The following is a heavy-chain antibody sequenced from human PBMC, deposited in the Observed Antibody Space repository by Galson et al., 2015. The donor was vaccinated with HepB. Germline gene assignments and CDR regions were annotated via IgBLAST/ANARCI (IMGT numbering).Heavy chain of an antibody. Sequence: SLRLSCAASGFTFSNAWMSWVRQAPGKGLEWVGRIKSKTDGGTTDYAAPVKGRFTISRDDSKNTLYLQMNSLKTEDTAVYYCTSPLMETYYYGSGLFNWGQGTLVTVSS. CDR2: IKSKTDGGTT. J-gene: IGHJ4*02. CDR3: TSPLMETYYYGSGLFN. CDR1: GFTFSNAW. D-gene: IGHD3-10*01. V-gene: IGHV3-15*01.